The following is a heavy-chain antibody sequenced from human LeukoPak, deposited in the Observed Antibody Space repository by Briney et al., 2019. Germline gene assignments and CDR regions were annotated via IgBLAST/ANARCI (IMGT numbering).Heavy chain of an antibody. V-gene: IGHV3-23*01. Sequence: GGSLRLSCAASGFTFSSYAMSWVRQAPGKGLEWVSAISGGGGNTYYADSVKGRFTISRDKSKNTLYLQMNSLRAEDTAVYYCARYVDTAMVRGNFDYWGRGTLVTVSS. CDR2: ISGGGGNT. J-gene: IGHJ4*02. D-gene: IGHD5-18*01. CDR3: ARYVDTAMVRGNFDY. CDR1: GFTFSSYA.